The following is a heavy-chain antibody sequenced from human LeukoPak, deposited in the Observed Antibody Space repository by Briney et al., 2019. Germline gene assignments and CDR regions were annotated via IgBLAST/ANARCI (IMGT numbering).Heavy chain of an antibody. Sequence: GGSLRLSXAASGFTFSSYWMYWVRQAPGKGLVWVSRINSDGSTTSYADSVKGRFTISRDNAKNTLYLQMNSLRAEDTAVYYSTKDDDSTSYYFDYWGQGTLVTVSS. CDR2: INSDGSTT. J-gene: IGHJ4*02. D-gene: IGHD2-2*01. CDR1: GFTFSSYW. CDR3: TKDDDSTSYYFDY. V-gene: IGHV3-74*01.